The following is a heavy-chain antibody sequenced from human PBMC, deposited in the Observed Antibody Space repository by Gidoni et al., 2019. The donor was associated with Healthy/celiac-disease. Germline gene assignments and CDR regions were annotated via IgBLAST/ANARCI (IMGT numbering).Heavy chain of an antibody. CDR2: ISSSSSYI. D-gene: IGHD3-3*01. CDR1: GFTFSSNS. V-gene: IGHV3-21*01. Sequence: EVQLVESGGGLVKPGGSLRRSWAASGFTFSSNSMNWVRQAPGKGLEWVSSISSSSSYIYYADSVKGRFAISRDNAKNSLYLQMNSLRAEDTAVYYCAIAQRNYDFWSGYYTDYWGQGTLVTVSS. CDR3: AIAQRNYDFWSGYYTDY. J-gene: IGHJ4*02.